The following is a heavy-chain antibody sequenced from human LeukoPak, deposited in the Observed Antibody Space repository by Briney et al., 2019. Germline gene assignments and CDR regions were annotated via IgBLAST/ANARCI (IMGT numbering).Heavy chain of an antibody. Sequence: SETLSLTCTVSGGSISSSSYYWGWIRQPPGKGLEWIGSIYYSGSTYYDPSLKSRVTISVDKSKNQFSLKLSSVTAADTAVYYCARDLPGGGYLVRGVENDYGMDVWGQGTTVTVSS. V-gene: IGHV4-39*07. CDR2: IYYSGST. CDR1: GGSISSSSYY. CDR3: ARDLPGGGYLVRGVENDYGMDV. J-gene: IGHJ6*02. D-gene: IGHD3-10*01.